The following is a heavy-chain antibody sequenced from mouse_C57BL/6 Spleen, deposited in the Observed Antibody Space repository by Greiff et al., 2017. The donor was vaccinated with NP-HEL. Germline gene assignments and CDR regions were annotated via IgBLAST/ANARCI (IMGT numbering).Heavy chain of an antibody. V-gene: IGHV1-74*01. CDR1: GYTFTSYW. J-gene: IGHJ4*01. CDR2: IHPSDSDT. CDR3: ATDGYYDAMDY. Sequence: QVHVKQPGAELVKPGASVKVSCKASGYTFTSYWMHWVKQRPGQGLEWIGRIHPSDSDTNYNQKFKGKATLTVDKSSSTAYMQLSSLTSEDSAVYYCATDGYYDAMDYWGQGTSVTVSS. D-gene: IGHD2-3*01.